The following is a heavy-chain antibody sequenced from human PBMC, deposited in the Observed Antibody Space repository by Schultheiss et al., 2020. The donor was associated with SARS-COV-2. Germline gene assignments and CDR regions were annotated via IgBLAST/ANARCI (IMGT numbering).Heavy chain of an antibody. CDR3: ATDLAGKEDH. J-gene: IGHJ4*02. CDR2: IWYDGSNK. D-gene: IGHD3-10*01. Sequence: GGSLRLSCAASGFTFSSYGMHWVRQAPGKGLEWVAVIWYDGSNKYYADSVKGRFTISRDNAKNSLYLQMNSLRAEDTAVYYCATDLAGKEDHWGQGTLVTVSS. CDR1: GFTFSSYG. V-gene: IGHV3-33*03.